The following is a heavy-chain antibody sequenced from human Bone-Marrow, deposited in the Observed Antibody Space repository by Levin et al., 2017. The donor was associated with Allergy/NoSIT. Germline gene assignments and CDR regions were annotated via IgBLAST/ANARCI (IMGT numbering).Heavy chain of an antibody. CDR2: ISYDGSNK. CDR3: ARDKRRDTSIIIF. J-gene: IGHJ4*02. Sequence: GESLKISCAASGFTFNSYAVHWVRQAPGKGLEWVAVISYDGSNKYYSDSVKGRFTISRDNSKNTLYLQMNSLRAEDTAVYYCARDKRRDTSIIIFWGQGTLVTVSS. V-gene: IGHV3-30-3*01. D-gene: IGHD5-18*01. CDR1: GFTFNSYA.